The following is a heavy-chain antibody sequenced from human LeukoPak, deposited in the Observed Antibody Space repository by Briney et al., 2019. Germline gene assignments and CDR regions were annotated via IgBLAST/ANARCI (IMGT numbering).Heavy chain of an antibody. CDR2: IITNYGTT. CDR1: GGTFSNYA. Sequence: ASVKVSCKASGGTFSNYAISWVRQAPGQGLEWMGGIITNYGTTNYAQKYQGRVTITADESTTTVYMELSSLRSEDTAVYYCARGRRPFIVVVPAAQFDYWGQGTLVTVSS. D-gene: IGHD2-2*01. J-gene: IGHJ4*02. V-gene: IGHV1-69*13. CDR3: ARGRRPFIVVVPAAQFDY.